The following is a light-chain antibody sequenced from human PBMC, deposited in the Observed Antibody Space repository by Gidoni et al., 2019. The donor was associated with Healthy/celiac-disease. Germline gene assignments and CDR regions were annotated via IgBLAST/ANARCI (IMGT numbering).Light chain of an antibody. CDR3: QQYDNLLLT. CDR1: QDISNY. Sequence: IQLTQSPSSLYASVGDRVTITCQASQDISNYLNWYQQKPGKAPKLLIYDASNLETGVPSRFSGSGSGTDFTFTISSLQPEDIATYYCQQYDNLLLTFGGGTKVEIK. CDR2: DAS. J-gene: IGKJ4*01. V-gene: IGKV1-33*01.